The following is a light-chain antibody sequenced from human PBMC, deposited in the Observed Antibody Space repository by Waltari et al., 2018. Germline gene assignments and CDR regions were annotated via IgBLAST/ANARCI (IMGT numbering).Light chain of an antibody. CDR1: KLGDKH. CDR3: QAWDTTTGV. CDR2: QDN. J-gene: IGLJ2*01. Sequence: SFELTQPTSVSVSPGQTASITCSGDKLGDKHVCWYQQKPGQSHVAVIYQDNRRPSGIPGRFSGSNSGNTATLTISGTQAMDEADYFCQAWDTTTGVFGGGTKLTVL. V-gene: IGLV3-1*01.